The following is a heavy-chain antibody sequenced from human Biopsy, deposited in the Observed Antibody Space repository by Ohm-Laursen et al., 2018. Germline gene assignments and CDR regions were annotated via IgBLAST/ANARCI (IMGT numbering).Heavy chain of an antibody. CDR2: IDWDDAK. CDR1: GFSLNTRGMS. Sequence: PTQTLTLTCTLSGFSLNTRGMSVTWIRQPPGKALEWLARIDWDDAKFYNGSLKTRLTISKDTSENRVVLTLPDVDPVDTATYYCARIPILVVPAAIVYRHRRHLQGLDVWGQGTTVIVSS. CDR3: ARIPILVVPAAIVYRHRRHLQGLDV. J-gene: IGHJ6*02. D-gene: IGHD2-2*02. V-gene: IGHV2-70*16.